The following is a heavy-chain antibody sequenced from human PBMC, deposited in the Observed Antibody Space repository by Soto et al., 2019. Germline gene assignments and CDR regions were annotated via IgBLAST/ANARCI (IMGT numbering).Heavy chain of an antibody. Sequence: QVQLVESGGGVVQPGRSLRLSCAASGFTFSSYAMHGVRQAPGKGLEWVAVISYDGSNKYYADSVKGRFTISRDNSKNTLYLQMNSLRAEDTAVYYCAREATAYYDFWSGYYKCFDYWGQGTLVTVSS. CDR3: AREATAYYDFWSGYYKCFDY. J-gene: IGHJ4*02. V-gene: IGHV3-30-3*01. D-gene: IGHD3-3*01. CDR1: GFTFSSYA. CDR2: ISYDGSNK.